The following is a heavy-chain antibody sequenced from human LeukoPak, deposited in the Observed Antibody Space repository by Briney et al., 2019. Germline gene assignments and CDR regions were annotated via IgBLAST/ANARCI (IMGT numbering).Heavy chain of an antibody. Sequence: GGSLRLSCAASGFTFSSYGMHWVRQAPGKGLEWVAFIRYGGSNKYYADSVKGRFTISRDNSKNTLCLQMNSLRAEDTAVYYCAKDRPGYSSSWYGIDAFDIWGQGTMVTVSS. CDR1: GFTFSSYG. D-gene: IGHD6-13*01. J-gene: IGHJ3*02. CDR3: AKDRPGYSSSWYGIDAFDI. CDR2: IRYGGSNK. V-gene: IGHV3-30*02.